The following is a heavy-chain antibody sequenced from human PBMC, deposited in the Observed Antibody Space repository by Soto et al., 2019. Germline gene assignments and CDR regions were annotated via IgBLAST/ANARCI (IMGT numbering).Heavy chain of an antibody. Sequence: EVQLLESGGGLVQPGGSVRLTCAASGFTFSSYAMSWVRQAPGKGLEWVSAIRVSGDSTYYADSVKGRFTISRDNSKNTLYLQMNSLRAEDTAVYYCAKVIDSKDYWGQGTLVTVSS. CDR3: AKVIDSKDY. V-gene: IGHV3-23*01. J-gene: IGHJ4*02. CDR1: GFTFSSYA. CDR2: IRVSGDST. D-gene: IGHD3-16*02.